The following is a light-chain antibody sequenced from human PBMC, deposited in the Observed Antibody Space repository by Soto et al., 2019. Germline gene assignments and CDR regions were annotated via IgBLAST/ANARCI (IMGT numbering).Light chain of an antibody. J-gene: IGLJ3*02. Sequence: QSALTQPASVSGSPGQSIAISCTGTSTDVGGYNYVSWYQQHPGKAPKLMIYEVSNRPSGVSNRFSGAKSGNTASLTISGLQAEDEAYYYGSSYTSDSTLVFGGGTQLTVL. CDR2: EVS. CDR3: SSYTSDSTLV. CDR1: STDVGGYNY. V-gene: IGLV2-14*01.